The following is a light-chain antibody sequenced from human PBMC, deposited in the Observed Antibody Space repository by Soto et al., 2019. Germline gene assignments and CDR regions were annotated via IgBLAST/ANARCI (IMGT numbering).Light chain of an antibody. CDR1: QSVSGN. CDR2: GAS. Sequence: ETVMTQSPATLSVSPGERATLSCRASQSVSGNLAWYQQKPGQAPRLLIYGASSRATGIPDRFSGSGSGTDFTLTISRLEPEDFAVYYCQQYGSSPPITFGQGTRLEIK. V-gene: IGKV3-20*01. CDR3: QQYGSSPPIT. J-gene: IGKJ5*01.